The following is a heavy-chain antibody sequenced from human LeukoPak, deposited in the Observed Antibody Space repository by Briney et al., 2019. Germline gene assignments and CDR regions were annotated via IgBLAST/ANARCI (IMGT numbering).Heavy chain of an antibody. Sequence: SETLSLTCTVSGGSIISNSYYWGCIRQPPGKGLEWIGSIYSSGSASYNPSLKSRVTLSVDTSKNQFSLKLSSVTAADTAFYYCARQAAVTGTSSFDPWGHGTLVTVSS. D-gene: IGHD6-19*01. CDR2: IYSSGSA. CDR1: GGSIISNSYY. V-gene: IGHV4-39*01. J-gene: IGHJ5*02. CDR3: ARQAAVTGTSSFDP.